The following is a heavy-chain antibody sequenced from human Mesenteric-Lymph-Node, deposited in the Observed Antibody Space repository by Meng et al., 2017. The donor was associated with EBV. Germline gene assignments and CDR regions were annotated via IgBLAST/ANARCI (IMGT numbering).Heavy chain of an antibody. J-gene: IGHJ4*02. CDR1: GGSVSSGSYY. CDR2: IYYSGST. D-gene: IGHD1-26*01. Sequence: QVQLQESGPGRVKPSEPLSLTFTVSGGSVSSGSYYGSWIRQPPGKGLEWIGYIYYSGSTNYNPSLKSRVTISVDTSKTQFSLKLSSVTAADTAVYYCALIIVGATHFDYWGQGTLVTVSS. CDR3: ALIIVGATHFDY. V-gene: IGHV4-61*01.